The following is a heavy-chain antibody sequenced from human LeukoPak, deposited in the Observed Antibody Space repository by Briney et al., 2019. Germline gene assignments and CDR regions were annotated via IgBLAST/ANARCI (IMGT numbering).Heavy chain of an antibody. V-gene: IGHV1-8*01. CDR3: ASWGMAAAENLNYYYYYMDV. CDR1: GYTFTSYD. D-gene: IGHD3-16*01. J-gene: IGHJ6*03. Sequence: ASVKVSCKASGYTFTSYDINWVRQATGQGLEWMGWMNPNSGNTGYAQKFQGRVTMTRSTSISTAYMELSSLRSEDTAVYYCASWGMAAAENLNYYYYYMDVWGKGTTVTVSS. CDR2: MNPNSGNT.